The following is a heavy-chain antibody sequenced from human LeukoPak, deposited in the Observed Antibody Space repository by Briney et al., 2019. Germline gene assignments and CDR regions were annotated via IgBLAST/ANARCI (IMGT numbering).Heavy chain of an antibody. Sequence: GGSLRLSCAASGFTFSNYWMSWVRQAPGKGLEWVANIKEDGGERYYVDSVKGRFTISRDNAKNSLYLQMNSLRAEDTAVYYCARWDGDYEGAEWFDPWGQGILVTVSS. J-gene: IGHJ5*02. CDR3: ARWDGDYEGAEWFDP. D-gene: IGHD4-17*01. CDR1: GFTFSNYW. CDR2: IKEDGGER. V-gene: IGHV3-7*01.